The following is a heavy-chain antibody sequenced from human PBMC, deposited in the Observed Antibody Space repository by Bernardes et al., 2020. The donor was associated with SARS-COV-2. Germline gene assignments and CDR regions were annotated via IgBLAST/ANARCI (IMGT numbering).Heavy chain of an antibody. Sequence: ASMKVSCKASGHTFDVNSMHWVRQAPGQGLEWMAWINPTYGTMFYADNFQGRVTLTWDTSISTFYMEIHNLKSDDTAVYYCVRGWSTGWDYWGQGTLLTVSS. CDR2: INPTYGTM. CDR3: VRGWSTGWDY. D-gene: IGHD2-8*02. J-gene: IGHJ4*02. CDR1: GHTFDVNS. V-gene: IGHV1-2*02.